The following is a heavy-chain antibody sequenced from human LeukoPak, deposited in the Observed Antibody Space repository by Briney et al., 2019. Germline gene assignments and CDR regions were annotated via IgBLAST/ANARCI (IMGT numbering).Heavy chain of an antibody. CDR2: IDHRGST. CDR1: GGSISSYY. V-gene: IGHV4-59*12. D-gene: IGHD3-22*01. Sequence: SETLSLTRTVSGGSISSYYWSWIRQPPGKGLEWIGEIDHRGSTNYNPSLKSRVTISVDKSKNQFSLKLSSVTAADTAVYYCARVSYDSSGYRFGIWGQGTMVTVSS. J-gene: IGHJ3*02. CDR3: ARVSYDSSGYRFGI.